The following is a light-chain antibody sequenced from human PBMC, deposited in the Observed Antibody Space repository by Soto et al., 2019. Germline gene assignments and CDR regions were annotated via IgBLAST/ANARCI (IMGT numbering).Light chain of an antibody. CDR1: QCVSSY. CDR2: DAS. V-gene: IGKV3-11*01. Sequence: IVLTQAPATLSLSPGERATLSCRPGQCVSSYLAWYQQKPGQAPRLLIYDASNRATGIPARFSGSGSGTDFTLTISSLEPEDFAVYYCHQRSNWPPITFGQGTRLEIK. J-gene: IGKJ5*01. CDR3: HQRSNWPPIT.